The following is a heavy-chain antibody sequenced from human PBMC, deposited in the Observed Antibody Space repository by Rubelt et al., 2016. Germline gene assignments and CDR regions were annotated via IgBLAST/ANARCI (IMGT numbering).Heavy chain of an antibody. D-gene: IGHD3-22*01. CDR1: GFTFSSYS. V-gene: IGHV3-48*02. CDR2: ISSSSSTI. Sequence: EVQMVESGGGLVQPGGSLRLSCAASGFTFSSYSMNWVRQAPGKGLEWVSYISSSSSTIYYADSVKGRFTISRDNAKNSLSLQLNSLGDEDTAVYYCARGYYDSSGYYPYYFDYWGQGTLVTVSS. CDR3: ARGYYDSSGYYPYYFDY. J-gene: IGHJ4*02.